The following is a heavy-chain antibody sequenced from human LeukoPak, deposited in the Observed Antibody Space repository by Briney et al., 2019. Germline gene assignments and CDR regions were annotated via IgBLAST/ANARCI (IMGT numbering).Heavy chain of an antibody. V-gene: IGHV3-13*01. CDR1: RLTFSSYD. CDR2: IGTAGDT. Sequence: GGSLRLSCAASRLTFSSYDMHWVRQATGKGLEWVSAIGTAGDTYYPGSVKGRFTISRENAENSLYLQMNSLRAGDTAMYYCARAGSGWYYFDYWGQGTLSPSPQ. D-gene: IGHD6-19*01. J-gene: IGHJ4*02. CDR3: ARAGSGWYYFDY.